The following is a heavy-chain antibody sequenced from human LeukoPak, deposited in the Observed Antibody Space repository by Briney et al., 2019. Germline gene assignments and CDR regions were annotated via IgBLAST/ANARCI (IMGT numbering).Heavy chain of an antibody. D-gene: IGHD2-2*01. CDR1: GGSIRSYY. V-gene: IGHV4-59*01. CDR2: IFYSGST. Sequence: SETLSLTCTVSGGSIRSYYWSWIRQPPGKGLEWIGYIFYSGSTNYNPSLKSRVTISVDTSKNQFSLKLSSVTAADTAVYYCARGHYSASRKYFDLWGSGTLVAVSS. J-gene: IGHJ2*01. CDR3: ARGHYSASRKYFDL.